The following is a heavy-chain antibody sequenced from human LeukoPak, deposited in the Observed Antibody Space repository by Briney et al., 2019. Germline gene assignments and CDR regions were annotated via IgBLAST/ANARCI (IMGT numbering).Heavy chain of an antibody. J-gene: IGHJ6*02. CDR1: GGSISSGGYY. Sequence: SQTLSLTCTVSGGSISSGGYYWTWIRQHPGKGLEWIGYIYYSGSTYYNPSLKSRVTISVDTSKNQFSLKLSSVTAADTAVYYCARDGESMYYDILTGVVGMDVWGQGTTVTVSS. V-gene: IGHV4-31*03. CDR2: IYYSGST. D-gene: IGHD3-9*01. CDR3: ARDGESMYYDILTGVVGMDV.